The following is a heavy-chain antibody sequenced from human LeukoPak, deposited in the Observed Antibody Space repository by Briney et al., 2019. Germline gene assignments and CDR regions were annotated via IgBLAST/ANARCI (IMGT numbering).Heavy chain of an antibody. Sequence: SETLSLTCAVYGGSFSGYYWSWIRQPPGKGLEWIGEINHSGSTNYNPSLKSRVTISVDTSKNQFSLKLSSVTAADTAVYYCARALSSTRALDVWGKGTTVTVSS. V-gene: IGHV4-34*01. J-gene: IGHJ6*04. CDR2: INHSGST. CDR3: ARALSSTRALDV. D-gene: IGHD2-2*01. CDR1: GGSFSGYY.